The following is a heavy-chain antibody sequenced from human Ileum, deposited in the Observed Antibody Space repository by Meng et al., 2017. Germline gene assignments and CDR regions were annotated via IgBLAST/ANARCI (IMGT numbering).Heavy chain of an antibody. V-gene: IGHV4-4*02. CDR2: IHHSGST. D-gene: IGHD1-26*01. Sequence: QLKEPGPGLLKPSGTLSLACAVSGGSISTSDWWSWVRQPPGKGLEWIGEIHHSGSTNYNPSLKSRVTISVDKSKNQFSLKLNSVTAADTAVYYCAREWSGSYRHFDYWGQGTLVTVSS. CDR3: AREWSGSYRHFDY. CDR1: GGSISTSDW. J-gene: IGHJ4*02.